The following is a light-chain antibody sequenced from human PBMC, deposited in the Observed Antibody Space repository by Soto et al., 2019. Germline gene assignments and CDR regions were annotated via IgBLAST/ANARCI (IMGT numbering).Light chain of an antibody. Sequence: SVLTQPASVSGSPGQSIAISCTGTSSDVGGYNYVSWYQHHPGKAPKLMIYDVSNRPSGVSNRFSGSKSGNTASLTISGLQAEVEADYYCSSYTSSSTYVFGSGTKVTVL. V-gene: IGLV2-14*03. CDR1: SSDVGGYNY. J-gene: IGLJ1*01. CDR2: DVS. CDR3: SSYTSSSTYV.